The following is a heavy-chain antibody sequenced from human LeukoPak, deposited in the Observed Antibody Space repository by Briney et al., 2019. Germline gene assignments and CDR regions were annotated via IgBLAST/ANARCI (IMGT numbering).Heavy chain of an antibody. D-gene: IGHD3-10*01. CDR3: ARSPMVRGVNHAFDI. Sequence: SETLSLTCTVSGGSIFSYYWSWIRQPPGKGLEWIAYISYSGSTNYNPSLKSRVTISVDTSKNQFSLKLSSVTAADTAVYYCARSPMVRGVNHAFDIWGQGTMVTVSS. CDR2: ISYSGST. V-gene: IGHV4-59*12. J-gene: IGHJ3*02. CDR1: GGSIFSYY.